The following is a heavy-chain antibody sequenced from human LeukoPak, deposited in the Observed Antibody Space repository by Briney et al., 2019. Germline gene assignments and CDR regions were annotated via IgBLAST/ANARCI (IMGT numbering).Heavy chain of an antibody. J-gene: IGHJ4*02. CDR2: ISPYNGNT. CDR1: GYTFSSYG. Sequence: GASVKVSCKASGYTFSSYGISWVRQAPGQGLEWMGWISPYNGNTNHVQQSQGRVTMTTDTSTSTAYMELRSLRSDDTAVYYCARHYDSSGYYFSSWGQGTLVTVSS. V-gene: IGHV1-18*01. D-gene: IGHD3-22*01. CDR3: ARHYDSSGYYFSS.